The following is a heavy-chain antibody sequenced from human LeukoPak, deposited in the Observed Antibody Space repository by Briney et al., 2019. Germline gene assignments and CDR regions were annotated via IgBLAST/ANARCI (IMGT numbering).Heavy chain of an antibody. Sequence: ASVKVSCKASGYTFTGYYMHWVRQAPGQGLEWMGRINPSSGGTNYAQKFQGRVTMTRDTSISTAYMELSRLRSDDTAVYYCARVPYYDFWSGYYILDYWGQGTLVTVSS. CDR3: ARVPYYDFWSGYYILDY. CDR1: GYTFTGYY. V-gene: IGHV1-2*06. CDR2: INPSSGGT. D-gene: IGHD3-3*01. J-gene: IGHJ4*02.